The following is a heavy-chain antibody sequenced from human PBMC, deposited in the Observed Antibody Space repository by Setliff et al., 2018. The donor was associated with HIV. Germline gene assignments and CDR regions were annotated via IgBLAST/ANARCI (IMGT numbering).Heavy chain of an antibody. CDR1: GYIFTDDA. CDR3: AREVLLGDMSFPNN. Sequence: ASVKVSCKTSGYIFTDDAMNWVRQAPGQGLEWMGWIDTNSGSPTYAEDFTGRFVLTVDSSVSTAYLQINDLEIEDTAIYFCAREVLLGDMSFPNNWGQGTLVTVS. V-gene: IGHV7-4-1*02. J-gene: IGHJ4*02. D-gene: IGHD3-16*01. CDR2: IDTNSGSP.